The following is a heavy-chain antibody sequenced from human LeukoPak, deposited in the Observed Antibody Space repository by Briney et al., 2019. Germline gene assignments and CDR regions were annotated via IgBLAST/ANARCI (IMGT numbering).Heavy chain of an antibody. CDR2: INPNSGGT. J-gene: IGHJ4*02. D-gene: IGHD3-10*01. CDR3: ARAIDYYGSGSYYNPLDY. CDR1: GYTFTGYH. Sequence: ASVKVSCKASGYTFTGYHMHWVRQAPGQGLEWMGWINPNSGGTNYAQKFQGRVTMTRDTSISTAYMELSRLRSDDTAVYYCARAIDYYGSGSYYNPLDYWGQGTLVTVSS. V-gene: IGHV1-2*02.